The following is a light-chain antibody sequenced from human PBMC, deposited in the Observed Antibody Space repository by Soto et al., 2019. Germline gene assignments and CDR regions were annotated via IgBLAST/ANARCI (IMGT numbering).Light chain of an antibody. CDR1: QGISSY. V-gene: IGKV1-9*01. CDR2: AAT. CDR3: QQLHSFPFT. Sequence: IHITQSPSSLSASVRDRVSITCRASQGISSYLAWYQQKPGKAPKLLIYAATTLQSGVPSRFSGSGSGTDFTLTINSLQPEDFATYYCQQLHSFPFTFGQGTRLEIK. J-gene: IGKJ5*01.